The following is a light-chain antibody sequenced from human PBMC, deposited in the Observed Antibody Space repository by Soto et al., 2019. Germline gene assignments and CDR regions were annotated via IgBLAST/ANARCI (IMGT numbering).Light chain of an antibody. CDR2: GAS. V-gene: IGKV3-15*01. J-gene: IGKJ1*01. CDR3: QQYNNWPPRT. CDR1: QSVSSN. Sequence: EIVMTQSPATLSVSPGERATLSCRASQSVSSNLAWYQQKPGQAPRLLIYGASTRATGIPARFSGSGSGTEFTLPISSLQSEDYAVYYCQQYNNWPPRTFGQGTKVEI.